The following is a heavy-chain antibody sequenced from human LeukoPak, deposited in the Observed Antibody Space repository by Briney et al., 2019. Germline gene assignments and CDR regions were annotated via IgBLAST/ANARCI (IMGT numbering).Heavy chain of an antibody. Sequence: SETLSLTCAVSGGSISSSNWWSWVRQPPGKGLEWIGEIYHSGSTNYNPSLKSRVTISVDKSKNQFSLKLSSVTAADTAVYYCARAKGYCSGGSCYGIDYWGQGTLVTVSS. D-gene: IGHD2-15*01. CDR3: ARAKGYCSGGSCYGIDY. V-gene: IGHV4-4*02. J-gene: IGHJ4*02. CDR1: GGSISSSNW. CDR2: IYHSGST.